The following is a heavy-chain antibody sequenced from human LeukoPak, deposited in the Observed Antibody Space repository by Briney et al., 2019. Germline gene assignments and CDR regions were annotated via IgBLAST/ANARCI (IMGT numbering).Heavy chain of an antibody. CDR3: ARELFRSGNHYGAFDI. CDR2: IYSGSKT. Sequence: GGSLRLSCAASGFTVSSNYRSWVRQAPGKGLEWVSIIYSGSKTYYADSVKGRFTISRDNSKNTLYFQMNSLRVEDTAVYYCARELFRSGNHYGAFDIWGQGTMVTVSS. V-gene: IGHV3-66*02. J-gene: IGHJ3*02. CDR1: GFTVSSNY. D-gene: IGHD1-26*01.